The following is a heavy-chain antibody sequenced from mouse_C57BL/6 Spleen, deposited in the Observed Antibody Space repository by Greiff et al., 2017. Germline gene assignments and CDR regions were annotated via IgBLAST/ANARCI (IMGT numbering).Heavy chain of an antibody. V-gene: IGHV1-61*01. CDR2: IYPSDSET. CDR1: GYTFTSYW. Sequence: QVQLQQSGAELVRPGSSVKLSCKASGYTFTSYWMDWVKQRPGQGLEWIGNIYPSDSETHYNQKFKDKATLTVDKSSSTAYMQLSSLTSEDSAVYYCARSGDYGSSYRYFDYWGQGTTLTVSS. CDR3: ARSGDYGSSYRYFDY. D-gene: IGHD1-1*01. J-gene: IGHJ2*01.